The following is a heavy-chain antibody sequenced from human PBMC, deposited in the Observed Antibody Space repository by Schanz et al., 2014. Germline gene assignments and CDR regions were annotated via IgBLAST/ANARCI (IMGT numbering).Heavy chain of an antibody. CDR2: ISDSGDST. CDR1: GFNFSDYY. Sequence: QVQLVESGGGVVQPGRSLRLSCAASGFNFSDYYMTWIRQAPGKGLEWVSDISDSGDSTHYADSVKGRFTISRDNAKNSLFLQMNSLSAEDTAVYYCAKYGGGYSYGFVESWGQGILVTVSS. J-gene: IGHJ5*01. V-gene: IGHV3-11*01. D-gene: IGHD5-18*01. CDR3: AKYGGGYSYGFVES.